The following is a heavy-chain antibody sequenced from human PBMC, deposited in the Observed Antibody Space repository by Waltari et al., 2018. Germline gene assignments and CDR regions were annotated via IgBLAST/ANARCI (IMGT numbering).Heavy chain of an antibody. Sequence: HWVRLVPGKGLVWVSRINSDVTVTNYADSVRGRFTISRDNAKNMLYLQMDSLRAEDTAVYYCAKSRYGTLPIDYWGQGTLVTVSS. CDR3: AKSRYGTLPIDY. J-gene: IGHJ4*02. D-gene: IGHD5-18*01. CDR2: INSDVTVT. V-gene: IGHV3-74*01.